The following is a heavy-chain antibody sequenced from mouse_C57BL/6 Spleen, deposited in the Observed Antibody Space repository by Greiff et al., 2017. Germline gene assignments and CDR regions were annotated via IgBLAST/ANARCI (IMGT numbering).Heavy chain of an antibody. J-gene: IGHJ2*01. V-gene: IGHV1-82*01. CDR2: IYPGDGDT. CDR1: GYAFSSSW. CDR3: ARGTDY. D-gene: IGHD3-3*01. Sequence: VQLQQSGPELVKPGASVKISCKASGYAFSSSWMNWVKQRPGKGLEWIGRIYPGDGDTNYNGKFKGKATLTADKSSSTAYMQLSSLPSEDSAVYFCARGTDYWGQGTTLTVSA.